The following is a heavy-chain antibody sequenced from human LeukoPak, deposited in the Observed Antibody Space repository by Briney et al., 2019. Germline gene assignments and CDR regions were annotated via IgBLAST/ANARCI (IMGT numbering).Heavy chain of an antibody. CDR2: IIPIFGTA. V-gene: IGHV1-69*05. D-gene: IGHD3-10*01. CDR1: GGTFSSYA. CDR3: ASRVYYYGSGSYLRIPYFDY. Sequence: SVKVSCKASGGTFSSYAISWVRQAPGQGLEWMGGIIPIFGTANYAQKFQGRVTITTDESTSTAYMELSSLRSEDTAVYYCASRVYYYGSGSYLRIPYFDYWGQGTLVTVSS. J-gene: IGHJ4*02.